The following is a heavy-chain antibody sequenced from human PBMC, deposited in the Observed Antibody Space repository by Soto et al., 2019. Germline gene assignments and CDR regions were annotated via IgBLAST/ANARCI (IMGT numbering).Heavy chain of an antibody. Sequence: LSCEGSGFTFSSYEMNWVRQAPGKGLEWVSYISSSGSTKNYADSVKGRFTISRDNVKNSLYLQMNSLRAEDTAVYYCARVPRNFYYNGMDVWGQGTTVTVSS. V-gene: IGHV3-48*03. CDR3: ARVPRNFYYNGMDV. CDR2: ISSSGSTK. CDR1: GFTFSSYE. J-gene: IGHJ6*02.